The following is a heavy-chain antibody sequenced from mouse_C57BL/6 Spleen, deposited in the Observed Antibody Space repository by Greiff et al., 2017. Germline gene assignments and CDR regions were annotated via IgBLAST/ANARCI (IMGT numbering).Heavy chain of an antibody. J-gene: IGHJ3*01. CDR2: IRNKANGYTT. V-gene: IGHV7-3*01. CDR1: GFTFTDYY. D-gene: IGHD1-1*01. Sequence: EVMLVESGGGLVQPGGSLSLSCAASGFTFTDYYMSWVRQPPGKALEWLGFIRNKANGYTTEYSASVKGRFTISRDNSQSSLYLQMNALRAEDSATYYGARSHYCGSSPPWFADWGQGTLVTVSA. CDR3: ARSHYCGSSPPWFAD.